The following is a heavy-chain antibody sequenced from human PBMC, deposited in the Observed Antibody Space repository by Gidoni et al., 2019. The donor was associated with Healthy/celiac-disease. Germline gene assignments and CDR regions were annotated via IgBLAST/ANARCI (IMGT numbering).Heavy chain of an antibody. CDR1: GFTFSSYG. CDR2: IWYDGSNK. CDR3: ARDRAKRWLQALDY. D-gene: IGHD5-12*01. Sequence: QVQLVESGGGVVQPGRSLRLSCAASGFTFSSYGMHWVRQAPGKGLEWVAVIWYDGSNKYYADSVKGRFTISRDNSKNTLYLQMNSLRAEDTAVYYCARDRAKRWLQALDYWGQGTLVTVSS. J-gene: IGHJ4*02. V-gene: IGHV3-33*01.